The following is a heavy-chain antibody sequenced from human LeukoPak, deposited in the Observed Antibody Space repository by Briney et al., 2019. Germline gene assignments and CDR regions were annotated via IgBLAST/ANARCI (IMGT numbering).Heavy chain of an antibody. CDR2: IYYSGST. CDR1: VDSISSYY. Sequence: SETQSLTCTVSVDSISSYYWSWIRHPPGKGLEWIGYIYYSGSTNYNPSLKSRVTISVDTSKNQFSLKLSSVTAADTAVYYCARVGGNLPWYYYYYYGMDVWGQGTTVTVSS. V-gene: IGHV4-59*01. D-gene: IGHD4-23*01. CDR3: ARVGGNLPWYYYYYYGMDV. J-gene: IGHJ6*02.